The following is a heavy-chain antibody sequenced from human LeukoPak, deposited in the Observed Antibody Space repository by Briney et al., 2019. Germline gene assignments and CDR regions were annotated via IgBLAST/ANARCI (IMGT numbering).Heavy chain of an antibody. D-gene: IGHD4-23*01. CDR2: IKSSGGNT. CDR1: GFTFSSYA. V-gene: IGHV3-23*01. J-gene: IGHJ4*02. CDR3: ASGYLDYGGNSH. Sequence: GGSLRLSCAASGFTFSSYAMSWVRQAPGKGLEWVSGIKSSGGNTYYVDSVKGRFTISRDNSKNTLYLQMNSLRAEDTALYYCASGYLDYGGNSHWGQGTLVTVSS.